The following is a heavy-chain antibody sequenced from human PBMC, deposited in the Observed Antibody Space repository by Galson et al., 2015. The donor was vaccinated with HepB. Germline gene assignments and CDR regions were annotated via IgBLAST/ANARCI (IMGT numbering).Heavy chain of an antibody. CDR3: AKDPHIYRSSWLGVEY. J-gene: IGHJ4*02. CDR2: VSGSGNTT. Sequence: SLRLSCAASGFTFSTYAMTWVRQAPGKGLEWVSGVSGSGNTTYYADSVKGRFTISRDNFKNTLYLQMNSLRVEDTAVYYCAKDPHIYRSSWLGVEYWGQGSLVPVSS. V-gene: IGHV3-23*01. D-gene: IGHD2-2*01. CDR1: GFTFSTYA.